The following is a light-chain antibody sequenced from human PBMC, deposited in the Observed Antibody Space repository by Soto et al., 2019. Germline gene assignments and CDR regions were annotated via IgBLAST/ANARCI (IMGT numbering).Light chain of an antibody. CDR3: QHYNSYSEA. CDR1: QSVSGW. CDR2: DAS. J-gene: IGKJ1*01. V-gene: IGKV1-5*01. Sequence: DIQMTQSPSPPSASVGDTVTGTFRASQSVSGWLAWYQQKPGEAPKLLIYDASALPRGVPSRFSGSGSGTEFTLTISSLQPDDFATYYCQHYNSYSEAFGQGTKVDI.